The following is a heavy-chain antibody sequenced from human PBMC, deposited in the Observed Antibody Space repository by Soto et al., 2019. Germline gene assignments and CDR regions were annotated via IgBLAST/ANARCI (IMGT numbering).Heavy chain of an antibody. CDR2: INHSGST. J-gene: IGHJ6*02. V-gene: IGHV4-34*01. CDR3: AILPLKGNWNYGYYYYYGMDV. CDR1: GGSFSGYY. D-gene: IGHD1-7*01. Sequence: PSETLSLTCAVYGGSFSGYYWSWIRQPPGKGLEWIGEINHSGSTNYNPSLKSRVTISVDTSKNQFSLKLSSVTAADTAVYYCAILPLKGNWNYGYYYYYGMDVWGQGTTVTVSS.